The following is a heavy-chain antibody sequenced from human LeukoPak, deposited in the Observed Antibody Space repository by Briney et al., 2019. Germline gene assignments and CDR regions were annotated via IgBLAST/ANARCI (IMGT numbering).Heavy chain of an antibody. CDR1: GFTFSSYA. CDR3: ARSELAARPGGRVNWFDP. D-gene: IGHD6-6*01. CDR2: ISSSSSYI. V-gene: IGHV3-21*01. J-gene: IGHJ5*02. Sequence: GGSLRLSCAASGFTFSSYAMSWVRQAQGKGLEWVSSISSSSSYIYYADSVKGRFTISRDNAKNSLYLQMNSLRAEDTAVYYCARSELAARPGGRVNWFDPWGQGTLVTVSS.